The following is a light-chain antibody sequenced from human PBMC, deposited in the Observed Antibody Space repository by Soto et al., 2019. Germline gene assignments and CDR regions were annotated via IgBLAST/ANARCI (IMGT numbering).Light chain of an antibody. CDR2: GAS. CDR3: HQYYSSPTT. CDR1: QSVSSN. Sequence: EVVLTHSPGTLSVSPVGRATLSCRASQSVSSNLAWYQQKPGQAPRLLIYGASTRATGIPDRFSGSGSGTDFTLTIDRLEPEDFAVYYCHQYYSSPTTFGGGTKVDIK. J-gene: IGKJ4*01. V-gene: IGKV3-20*01.